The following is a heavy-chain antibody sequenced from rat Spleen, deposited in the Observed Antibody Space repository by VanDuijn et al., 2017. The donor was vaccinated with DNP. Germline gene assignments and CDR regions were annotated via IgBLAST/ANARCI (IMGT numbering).Heavy chain of an antibody. V-gene: IGHV2-30*01. CDR3: TRDQGVTTVPTGNWFAY. J-gene: IGHJ2*01. Sequence: QVQLKESGPGLVQPSQTLSLTCAVSGFSLTSYIVHWVRQPTGRGLEGMGVIWTDGKTDYNSALKSRLSISRDTSKSQLFVKMNSLQTEDTAIYYCTRDQGVTTVPTGNWFAYWGQGVMVTVSS. CDR2: IWTDGKT. CDR1: GFSLTSYI. D-gene: IGHD1-1*01.